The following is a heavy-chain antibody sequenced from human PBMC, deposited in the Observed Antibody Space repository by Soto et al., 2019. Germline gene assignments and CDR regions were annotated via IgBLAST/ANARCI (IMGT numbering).Heavy chain of an antibody. CDR2: INHSGST. CDR1: GGPFSGCY. D-gene: IGHD3-3*01. Sequence: PSETLSLTCAVYGGPFSGCYWSWIRQPPGKGLEWIGEINHSGSTNYNPSLKSRVTISVDTSKNQFSLKLSSVTAADTAVYYCARGRAYYDFWSGCYEYNWFDPWGQGTLVTVSS. CDR3: ARGRAYYDFWSGCYEYNWFDP. J-gene: IGHJ5*02. V-gene: IGHV4-34*01.